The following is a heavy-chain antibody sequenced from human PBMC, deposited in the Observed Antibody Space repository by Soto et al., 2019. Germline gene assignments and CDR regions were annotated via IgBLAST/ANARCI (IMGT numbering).Heavy chain of an antibody. CDR2: ISTYNGDT. J-gene: IGHJ6*02. CDR1: GYTFTTSG. D-gene: IGHD1-26*01. CDR3: ARQGSWQYYYYGLDV. V-gene: IGHV1-18*01. Sequence: QVQLVQSGPEVRKPGASVKVSCEASGYTFTTSGISWVRQVPGQGLEWMGWISTYNGDTNSAQNFQGRVLMTADTSTGTAYMELMSLKSDDSAVYYCARQGSWQYYYYGLDVWGQGTIVTVSS.